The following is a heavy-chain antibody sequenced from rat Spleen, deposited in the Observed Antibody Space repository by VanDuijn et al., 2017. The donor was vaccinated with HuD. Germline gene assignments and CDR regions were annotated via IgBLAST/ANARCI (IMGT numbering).Heavy chain of an antibody. CDR1: GFTFSDYY. CDR2: INYDGSST. J-gene: IGHJ2*01. V-gene: IGHV5-29*01. Sequence: EVQLVESDGGLVQPGRSLKLSCAASGFTFSDYYMAWVRQAPTKGLEWVATINYDGSSTYYRDSVKGRFTISRDNANSILYLQMDSLRSEDTATYYCVRSVFYYWGHGVMVTVSS. CDR3: VRSVFYY.